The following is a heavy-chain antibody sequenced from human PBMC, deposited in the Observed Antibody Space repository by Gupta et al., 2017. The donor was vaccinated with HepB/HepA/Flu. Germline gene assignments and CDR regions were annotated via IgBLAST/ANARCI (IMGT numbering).Heavy chain of an antibody. V-gene: IGHV4-59*01. CDR1: GGSISSYY. Sequence: QVQLQESGPGLVKPSETLSLTRTVSGGSISSYYWSWIRQPPGKGLEWIGYIYYSGSTNYNPSLKSRVTISVDTSKNQFSLKLSSVTAADTAVYYCARVAYYYYYGMDVWGQGTTVTVSS. J-gene: IGHJ6*02. CDR2: IYYSGST. CDR3: ARVAYYYYYGMDV.